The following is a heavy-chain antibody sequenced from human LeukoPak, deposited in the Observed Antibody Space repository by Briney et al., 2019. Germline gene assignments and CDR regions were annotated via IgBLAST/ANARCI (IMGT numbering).Heavy chain of an antibody. D-gene: IGHD6-13*01. J-gene: IGHJ4*02. V-gene: IGHV3-21*01. CDR2: ISSSSTYI. CDR3: ARELVLDY. Sequence: GGSLRLSCAASGFTFSTYEMNWVRQAPGKGLEWVSSISSSSTYIYYADSVKGRFTISRDNAKNSLYLQMNSLSAEDTAVYYCARELVLDYWGQGTLVTVSS. CDR1: GFTFSTYE.